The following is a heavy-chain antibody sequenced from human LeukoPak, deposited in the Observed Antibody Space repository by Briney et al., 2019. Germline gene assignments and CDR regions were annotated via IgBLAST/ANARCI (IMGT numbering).Heavy chain of an antibody. CDR3: ARSWQEVGTFDY. Sequence: PSETLSLTRTVSGGSISNYYWTWIRHPPGKRLEWIGYIYYNGRTNYNPSLKSRVTMSVDTSKNQFSLNLGSVTAADTAVYYCARSWQEVGTFDYWGQGTLVTVSS. CDR1: GGSISNYY. V-gene: IGHV4-59*13. CDR2: IYYNGRT. D-gene: IGHD4-23*01. J-gene: IGHJ4*02.